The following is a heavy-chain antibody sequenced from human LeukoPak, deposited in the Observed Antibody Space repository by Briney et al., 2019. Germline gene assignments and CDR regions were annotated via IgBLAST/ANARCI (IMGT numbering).Heavy chain of an antibody. Sequence: ASVKVSCKASGYTFTSYDINWVRQATGQGLEWMGRMNPNSGNTGYAQKFQGRVTMTRNTSISTAYMELSSLRSEDTAGYYCARGYGSGRRNPTFGCWGQGTLVTVSS. CDR1: GYTFTSYD. CDR3: ARGYGSGRRNPTFGC. D-gene: IGHD3-10*01. V-gene: IGHV1-8*01. CDR2: MNPNSGNT. J-gene: IGHJ4*02.